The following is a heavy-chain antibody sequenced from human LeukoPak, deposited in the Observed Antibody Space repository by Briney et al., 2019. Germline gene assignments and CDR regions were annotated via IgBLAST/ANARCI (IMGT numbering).Heavy chain of an antibody. D-gene: IGHD6-19*01. CDR2: IIPIFGTA. Sequence: TVKVPCKASGGTFSSYAISWVRQAPGQGLEWMGGIIPIFGTANYAQKFQGRVTITADESTSTAYMELSSLRSEDTAVYYCARQKSLGVAGTALAFDYWGQGTLVTVSS. V-gene: IGHV1-69*13. J-gene: IGHJ4*02. CDR3: ARQKSLGVAGTALAFDY. CDR1: GGTFSSYA.